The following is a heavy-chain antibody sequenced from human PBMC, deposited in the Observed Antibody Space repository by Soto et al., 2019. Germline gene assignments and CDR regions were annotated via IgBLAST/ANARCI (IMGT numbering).Heavy chain of an antibody. V-gene: IGHV3-30-3*01. Sequence: VQLVESGGGLVQPGRSLRLSCAASGFNFDDYAMHWVRQAPGKGLEWVAVISYDGSNKYYADSVKGRFTISRDNSKNTLYLQMNSLRAEDTAVYYCARDHQEYYYDSSEDAFDIWGQGTMVTVSS. CDR1: GFNFDDYA. J-gene: IGHJ3*02. D-gene: IGHD3-22*01. CDR3: ARDHQEYYYDSSEDAFDI. CDR2: ISYDGSNK.